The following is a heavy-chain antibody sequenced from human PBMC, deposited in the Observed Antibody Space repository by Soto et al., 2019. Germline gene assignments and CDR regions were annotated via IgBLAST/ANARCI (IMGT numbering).Heavy chain of an antibody. CDR3: ARERTGTTSMDV. Sequence: QVQLVQSGTEVKKPGASVKVSCKASGYTFTSYDINWVRQATGQGLEWMGWMNPNSGNTGYAQKYQGRVTMTRNTSISTAYMELSSLKSEDTAVYYCARERTGTTSMDVWGQGTTVTVSS. J-gene: IGHJ6*02. CDR2: MNPNSGNT. D-gene: IGHD1-1*01. CDR1: GYTFTSYD. V-gene: IGHV1-8*01.